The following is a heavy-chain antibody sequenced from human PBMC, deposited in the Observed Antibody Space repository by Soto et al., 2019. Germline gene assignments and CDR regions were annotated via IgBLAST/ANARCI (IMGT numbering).Heavy chain of an antibody. CDR3: ARGQDYSKSGY. CDR1: GASISIGTYS. Sequence: SETLSITCTFSGASISIGTYSWNWIRQSPEKGLEWIGCIHPSGGTHYNPSLKSRVSISDDTSKNQFSLKMSSVTAADTAVYYCARGQDYSKSGYWGHGTLVTVSS. CDR2: IHPSGGT. J-gene: IGHJ4*01. V-gene: IGHV4-31*03. D-gene: IGHD4-4*01.